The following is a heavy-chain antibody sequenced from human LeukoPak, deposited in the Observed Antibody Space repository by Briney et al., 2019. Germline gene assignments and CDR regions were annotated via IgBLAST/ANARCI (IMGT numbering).Heavy chain of an antibody. Sequence: GESLKISCKGSGYSFTSYWIGWVRQMPGKGLEWMGIIYPGDSDTRYSPSFQGQVTISADKSISTAYLQWSSLKASDTAMYYCARQEVVVVGATGPVFYYYGMDVWGQGTTVTVSS. V-gene: IGHV5-51*01. D-gene: IGHD1-26*01. CDR2: IYPGDSDT. CDR3: ARQEVVVVGATGPVFYYYGMDV. J-gene: IGHJ6*02. CDR1: GYSFTSYW.